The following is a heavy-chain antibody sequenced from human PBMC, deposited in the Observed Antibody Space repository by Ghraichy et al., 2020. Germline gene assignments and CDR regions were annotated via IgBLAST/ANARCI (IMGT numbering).Heavy chain of an antibody. V-gene: IGHV3-21*01. CDR1: GFTFSSYS. CDR2: ISSSSSYI. Sequence: GSLRLSCAASGFTFSSYSMNWVRQAPGKGLEWVSSISSSSSYIYYADSVKGRFTISRDNAKNSLYLQMNSLRAEDTAVYYCAGVVDTAMVTYPDYWGQGTLVTVSS. J-gene: IGHJ4*02. CDR3: AGVVDTAMVTYPDY. D-gene: IGHD5-18*01.